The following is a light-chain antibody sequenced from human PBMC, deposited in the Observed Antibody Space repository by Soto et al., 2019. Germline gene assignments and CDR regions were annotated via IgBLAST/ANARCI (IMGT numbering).Light chain of an antibody. CDR1: SSDVGGYNY. V-gene: IGLV2-14*01. Sequence: QSVLTQPASVSGSPGQSITISCTGTSSDVGGYNYVSWYQQHPGKAPKLMIYDVSNRPSGVSNRFSGSKSGNTASLTSSGLQAEDEADYYRSSYTSSSTLYVFGSGTKDTVL. CDR3: SSYTSSSTLYV. J-gene: IGLJ1*01. CDR2: DVS.